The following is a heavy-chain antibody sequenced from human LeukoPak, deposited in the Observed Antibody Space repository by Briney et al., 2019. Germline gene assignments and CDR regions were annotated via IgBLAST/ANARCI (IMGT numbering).Heavy chain of an antibody. CDR2: IYSGGTT. CDR1: GFIVSSNY. J-gene: IGHJ4*02. CDR3: TRLRDGYDSDY. V-gene: IGHV3-53*01. Sequence: GGSLRLSCAVSGFIVSSNYMSWVRQAPGKGLEWVSVIYSGGTTYYADSVKGRFIISRDNSKNTLYLQMNTLRAEDTAMYYCTRLRDGYDSDYWGQGTLVTDSS. D-gene: IGHD5-24*01.